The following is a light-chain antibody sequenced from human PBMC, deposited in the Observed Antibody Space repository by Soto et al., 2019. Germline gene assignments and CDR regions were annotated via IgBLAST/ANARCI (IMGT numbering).Light chain of an antibody. Sequence: EIVVTQSPGTLSLSPGERATLSCRASQSVSSSYLSWYQQKPGQAPRLLMYGASSRANGIPDRFSGSGSGTDFTLTISRLEPEDFAVYYCQQYGSSPRYTFGQGTKLEIK. J-gene: IGKJ2*01. V-gene: IGKV3-20*01. CDR1: QSVSSSY. CDR2: GAS. CDR3: QQYGSSPRYT.